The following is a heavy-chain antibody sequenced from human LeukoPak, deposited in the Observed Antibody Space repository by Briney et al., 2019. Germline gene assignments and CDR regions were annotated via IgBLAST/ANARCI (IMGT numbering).Heavy chain of an antibody. CDR2: IHYSGST. D-gene: IGHD2-15*01. Sequence: SETLSLACTVSGGSLSSYYCGWVRQPPGGGLEWVGYIHYSGSTNYNPSLKSRVTISVDTSKNQFSLKLSSVTAADTAVYYCARDQDIGAWANWLDPWGQGTLVTVSS. J-gene: IGHJ5*02. V-gene: IGHV4-59*13. CDR3: ARDQDIGAWANWLDP. CDR1: GGSLSSYY.